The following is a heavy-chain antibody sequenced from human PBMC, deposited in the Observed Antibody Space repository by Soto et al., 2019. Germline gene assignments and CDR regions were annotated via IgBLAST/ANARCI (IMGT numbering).Heavy chain of an antibody. CDR1: GFNFNVYS. CDR3: ARDRGSEVFHS. V-gene: IGHV3-21*01. J-gene: IGHJ5*01. D-gene: IGHD5-12*01. CDR2: ISSSSNYI. Sequence: GGSLRLSCAASGFNFNVYSMNRVRQAPGKGLEWISSISSSSNYIHYRDSVRGRFTISRDNAKNSLYLQLDSLRVEDTAVYFCARDRGSEVFHSWVQGTLVTVSS.